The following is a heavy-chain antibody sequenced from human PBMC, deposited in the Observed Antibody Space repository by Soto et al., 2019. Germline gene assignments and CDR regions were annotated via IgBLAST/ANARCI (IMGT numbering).Heavy chain of an antibody. Sequence: SETLSLTCTVSGGSISSNYWTWIRHSAGKGLEWIGRVHASGITNQNPSLKSRVTMSVDTSKNQLSLNLTAVTAADTAVYYCAREGNNDILTGYVYYWGQGTLVTVSS. D-gene: IGHD3-9*01. CDR3: AREGNNDILTGYVYY. CDR2: VHASGIT. V-gene: IGHV4-4*07. J-gene: IGHJ4*02. CDR1: GGSISSNY.